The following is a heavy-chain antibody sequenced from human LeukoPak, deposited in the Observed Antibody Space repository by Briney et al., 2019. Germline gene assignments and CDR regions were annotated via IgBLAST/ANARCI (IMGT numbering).Heavy chain of an antibody. CDR3: AKVATFGVVEYYFDY. Sequence: SETLSLTCTVSGVSISSYYWSWIRQPAGKGLEWIGRIYTSGSTNYNPSLKSRVTMSVDTSKKQFSLKLSSVTAADTAVYYCAKVATFGVVEYYFDYWGQGTLVTVSS. CDR1: GVSISSYY. D-gene: IGHD3-3*01. J-gene: IGHJ4*02. CDR2: IYTSGST. V-gene: IGHV4-4*07.